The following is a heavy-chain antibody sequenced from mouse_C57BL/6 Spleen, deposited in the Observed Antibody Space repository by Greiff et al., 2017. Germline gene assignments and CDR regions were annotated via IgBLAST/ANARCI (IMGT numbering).Heavy chain of an antibody. D-gene: IGHD2-2*01. J-gene: IGHJ2*01. CDR3: ARHEGEGYDGGEVDY. CDR1: GFTFSSYG. V-gene: IGHV5-6*01. CDR2: ISSGGSYT. Sequence: VKLVESGGDLVKPGGSLKLSCAASGFTFSSYGMSWVRQTPDKRLEWVATISSGGSYTYYPDSVKGRFTISRDNAKNTLYLQMSSLKSEDTAMYYCARHEGEGYDGGEVDYWGQGTTLTVSS.